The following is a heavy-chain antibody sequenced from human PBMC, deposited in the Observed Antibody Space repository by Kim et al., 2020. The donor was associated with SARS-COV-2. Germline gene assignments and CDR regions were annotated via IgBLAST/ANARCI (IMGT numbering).Heavy chain of an antibody. Sequence: GGSLRLSCAASGFTFSSYAMSWVRQAPGKGLEWVSAISGSGGSTYYADSVKGRFTISRDNSKNTLYLQMNSLSAEDTAVYYCAKDGPAYCGGDCSQDYWGQGTLVTVSS. D-gene: IGHD2-21*02. CDR1: GFTFSSYA. V-gene: IGHV3-23*01. J-gene: IGHJ4*02. CDR2: ISGSGGST. CDR3: AKDGPAYCGGDCSQDY.